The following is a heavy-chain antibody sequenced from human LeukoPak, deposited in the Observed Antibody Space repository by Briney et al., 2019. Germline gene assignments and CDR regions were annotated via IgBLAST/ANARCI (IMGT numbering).Heavy chain of an antibody. CDR3: AKRGGYETMAAFDY. CDR2: ISPGGSDT. D-gene: IGHD3-10*01. CDR1: GFTFNSYA. V-gene: IGHV3-23*01. J-gene: IGHJ4*02. Sequence: GESLKISCAASGFTFNSYAMSWVRQAPGKGLEWVSAISPGGSDTYYADAVRGRFTISRDNSKKTLSLQMSSLRAEDSAVYYCAKRGGYETMAAFDYWGQGTLVTVSS.